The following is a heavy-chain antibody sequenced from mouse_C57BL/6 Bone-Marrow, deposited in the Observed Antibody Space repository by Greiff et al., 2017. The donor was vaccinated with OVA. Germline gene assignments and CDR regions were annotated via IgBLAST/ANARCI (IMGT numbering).Heavy chain of an antibody. CDR1: GYTFTGYW. J-gene: IGHJ2*01. CDR3: ARWGGYGYFDY. D-gene: IGHD2-2*01. Sequence: VMLVESGAELMKPGASVKLSCKATGYTFTGYWIEWVKQRPGHGLEWIGDIYPGSGSTNYNEKFKSKATLTVDTSSSTAYMQLSSLTSEDSAVYYCARWGGYGYFDYWGQGTTLTVSS. V-gene: IGHV1-9*01. CDR2: IYPGSGST.